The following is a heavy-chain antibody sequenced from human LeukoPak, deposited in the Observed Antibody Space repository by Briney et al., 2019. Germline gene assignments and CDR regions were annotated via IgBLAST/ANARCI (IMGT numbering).Heavy chain of an antibody. CDR3: ARGDGSGSYYIPLDY. Sequence: GGSLRLSCAASGFTFSSYGMHWVRQAPGKGLEWVAVIWYDGSNKYYADSVKGRFTISRDNSKNTLYLQMNSLRAADTAVYFCARGDGSGSYYIPLDYWSQGTQVTVSS. CDR1: GFTFSSYG. V-gene: IGHV3-33*01. CDR2: IWYDGSNK. J-gene: IGHJ4*02. D-gene: IGHD3-10*01.